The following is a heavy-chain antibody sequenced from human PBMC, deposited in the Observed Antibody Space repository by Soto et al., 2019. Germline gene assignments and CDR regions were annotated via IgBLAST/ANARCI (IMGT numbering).Heavy chain of an antibody. CDR3: ARAEDYDILTGYEIPFDY. CDR1: GYTFTSYA. D-gene: IGHD3-9*01. V-gene: IGHV1-3*01. J-gene: IGHJ4*02. CDR2: INAGNGNT. Sequence: GASVKVSCKASGYTFTSYAMHWVRQAPGQRLEWMGWINAGNGNTKYSQKFQGRVTITRDTSASTAYMELSSLRSEDTAVYYCARAEDYDILTGYEIPFDYWGQGTLVTVSS.